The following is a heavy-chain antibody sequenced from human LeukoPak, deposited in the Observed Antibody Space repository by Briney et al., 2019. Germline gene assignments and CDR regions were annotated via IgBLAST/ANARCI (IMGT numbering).Heavy chain of an antibody. CDR1: GYTFTSYY. D-gene: IGHD2/OR15-2a*01. J-gene: IGHJ4*02. V-gene: IGHV1-46*01. CDR3: ARAGVITAADC. Sequence: ASVKVSCKASGYTFTSYYIHWVRQAPGQGLEWMAIVNPSGGSTSSAQKFQGRVTMTRDTSTSTVYMELSGLRSEDTAVYYCARAGVITAADCWGQGTLVTVSS. CDR2: VNPSGGST.